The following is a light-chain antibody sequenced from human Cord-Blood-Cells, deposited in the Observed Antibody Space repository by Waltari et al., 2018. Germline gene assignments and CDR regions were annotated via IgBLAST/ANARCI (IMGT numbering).Light chain of an antibody. CDR3: QQRSNWPLT. CDR2: DAS. V-gene: IGKV3-11*01. J-gene: IGKJ4*01. CDR1: QSVSSY. Sequence: EIVLTPSPATRSLTPGERATLSCRASQSVSSYLAWYQQKPGQAPRLLIYDASNRATGIPARFSGSGSGTDFTLTISSLEPEDFAVYYCQQRSNWPLTFGGGTKVEIK.